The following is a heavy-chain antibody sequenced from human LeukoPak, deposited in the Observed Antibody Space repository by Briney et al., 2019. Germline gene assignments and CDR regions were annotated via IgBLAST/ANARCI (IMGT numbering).Heavy chain of an antibody. CDR2: IYTSGST. Sequence: SQTLSLTCTVSGGSISSGSYYWSWIRQPAGKGLEWIGRIYTSGSTNYNPSLKSRVTISVDTSKNQFSLKLSSVTAADTAVYYCARSGIAARVLDYWGQGTLVTVSS. J-gene: IGHJ4*02. D-gene: IGHD6-6*01. CDR3: ARSGIAARVLDY. CDR1: GGSISSGSYY. V-gene: IGHV4-61*02.